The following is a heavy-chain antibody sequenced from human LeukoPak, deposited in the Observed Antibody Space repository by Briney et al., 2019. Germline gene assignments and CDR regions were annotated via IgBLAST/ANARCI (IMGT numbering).Heavy chain of an antibody. J-gene: IGHJ5*02. CDR1: GYTFTSYG. CDR2: ISAYNGNT. Sequence: ASVTVSCKASGYTFTSYGISWVRQAPGQGLEGMGWISAYNGNTNYAQKLQGRVTMTTDTSTSTAYMELRSLRSDDTAVYYCAIRLWFGELGDWFDPWGQGTLVTVSS. V-gene: IGHV1-18*01. CDR3: AIRLWFGELGDWFDP. D-gene: IGHD3-10*01.